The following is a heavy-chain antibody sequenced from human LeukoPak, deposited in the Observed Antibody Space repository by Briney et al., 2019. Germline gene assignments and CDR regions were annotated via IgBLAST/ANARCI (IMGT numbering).Heavy chain of an antibody. CDR2: IYTSGST. J-gene: IGHJ3*02. CDR1: GGSISSGSYY. CDR3: ASQQWLVEGIAFDI. Sequence: SETLSLTCTVSGGSISSGSYYWSWIRQAAGKGLEWIGRIYTSGSTNYNPSLKSRVTISVDTSKNQFSLKLSSVTAADTAVYYCASQQWLVEGIAFDIWGQGTMVTVSS. D-gene: IGHD6-19*01. V-gene: IGHV4-61*02.